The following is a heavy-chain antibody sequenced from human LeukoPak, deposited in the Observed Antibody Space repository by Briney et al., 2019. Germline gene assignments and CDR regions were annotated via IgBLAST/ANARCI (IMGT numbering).Heavy chain of an antibody. CDR3: ARAKGSVLLWFGGGNWFDP. J-gene: IGHJ5*02. CDR2: INPNSGGT. D-gene: IGHD3-10*01. CDR1: GYTFTGYY. V-gene: IGHV1-2*04. Sequence: GASVQVSCKASGYTFTGYYVHWVRQAPGQGLEWMGWINPNSGGTNYAQKFQGWVTMTRDTSISTAYMELSRLRSDDTAVDYCARAKGSVLLWFGGGNWFDPWAREPWSPSPQ.